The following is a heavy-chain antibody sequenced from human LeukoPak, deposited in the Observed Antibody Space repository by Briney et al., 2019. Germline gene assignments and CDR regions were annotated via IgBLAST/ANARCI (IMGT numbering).Heavy chain of an antibody. V-gene: IGHV1-18*01. CDR3: ARVPNQYCTSRCYYTAFDI. Sequence: ASVTVSCKSSGYTCASYGISWVRQAPGQGLEWMGWISGFNGNTNHAQNLQDRVTMTTDTSTSTAYMELRSLRSDDTAVYFCARVPNQYCTSRCYYTAFDIWGQGTMVTVSS. J-gene: IGHJ3*02. CDR1: GYTCASYG. D-gene: IGHD2/OR15-2a*01. CDR2: ISGFNGNT.